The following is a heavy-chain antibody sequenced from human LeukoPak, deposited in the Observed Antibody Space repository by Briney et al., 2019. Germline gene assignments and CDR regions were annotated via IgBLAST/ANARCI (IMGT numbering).Heavy chain of an antibody. CDR2: ISYDGSNK. V-gene: IGHV3-30*04. J-gene: IGHJ4*02. D-gene: IGHD3-22*01. CDR1: GFTFSSYA. Sequence: GGSLRLSCAASGFTFSSYAMHWVRQAPGKGVEGVAVISYDGSNKYYADSVKGRFTISRDNSKNTLYLQMNSLRAEGTAVYYCAREGSEHYDSSGYLGYWGQGPLVTVSS. CDR3: AREGSEHYDSSGYLGY.